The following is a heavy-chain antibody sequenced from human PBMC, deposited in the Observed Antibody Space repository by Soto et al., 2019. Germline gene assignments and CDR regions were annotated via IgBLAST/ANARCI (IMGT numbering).Heavy chain of an antibody. D-gene: IGHD6-19*01. J-gene: IGHJ4*02. CDR1: GGSISSGGSS. Sequence: QLQLQESGSGLVKPSQTLSLTCAVSGGSISSGGSSWSWIRQPPGKGLEWIGYIYHSGSTYYNPSLNRRVTISVDRSKTQFSLKLSSVTAADTAVYYCARAGDSSGPVALGYWGQGTLVTVSS. CDR3: ARAGDSSGPVALGY. CDR2: IYHSGST. V-gene: IGHV4-30-2*01.